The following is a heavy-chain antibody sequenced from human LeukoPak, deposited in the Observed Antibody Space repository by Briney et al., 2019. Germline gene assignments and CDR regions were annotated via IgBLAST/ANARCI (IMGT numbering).Heavy chain of an antibody. J-gene: IGHJ6*03. CDR2: IYYSGST. V-gene: IGHV4-39*01. Sequence: PSETLSLTWTVSGGSISSSSYYWGWIRQPPGKGLEWIGSIYYSGSTYYNPSLKSRVTISVDTSKNQFSLKLSSATAADTAVYYCARSLRVPRYYYYMDVWGKGTTVTVSS. CDR3: ARSLRVPRYYYYMDV. CDR1: GGSISSSSYY.